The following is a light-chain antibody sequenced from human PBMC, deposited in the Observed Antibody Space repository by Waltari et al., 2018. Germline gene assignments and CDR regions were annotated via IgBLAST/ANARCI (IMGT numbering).Light chain of an antibody. J-gene: IGKJ1*01. CDR1: PSIGKY. CDR2: DAY. V-gene: IGKV3-20*01. CDR3: QHYVRLPVT. Sequence: DIVLTQFPGTLSLSAGERATLSCRASPSIGKYLAWYQLRPGQAPRLLIYDAYIRAAGIPDRFKGSGSGTDFSLTISRLEPEDFAMYYCQHYVRLPVTFGQGTKVEIK.